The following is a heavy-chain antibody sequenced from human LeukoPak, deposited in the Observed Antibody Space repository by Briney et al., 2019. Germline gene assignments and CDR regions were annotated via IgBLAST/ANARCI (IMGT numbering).Heavy chain of an antibody. D-gene: IGHD2-2*01. J-gene: IGHJ4*02. CDR3: ARSSCSSTSCLLFDTFDY. V-gene: IGHV1-69*04. Sequence: SVKVSCKASGGTFSSYAISWVRQAPGQGLEWMGRIIPILGIANYAQKFQGRVTITADKSTSTAYMELSSLRSEDTAMYYCARSSCSSTSCLLFDTFDYWGQGTLVTVSS. CDR2: IIPILGIA. CDR1: GGTFSSYA.